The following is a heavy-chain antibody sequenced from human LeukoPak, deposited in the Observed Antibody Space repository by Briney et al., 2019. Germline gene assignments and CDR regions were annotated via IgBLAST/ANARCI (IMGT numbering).Heavy chain of an antibody. CDR2: MNTNSGNT. Sequence: ASVTLSCTASVYTFTSNDYNWVRQPPRPGLERKGMMNTNSGNTGYAQKFQGRVTMTRNTSIIIAYMELGSLISEDTAVDCCARGPPRRRSVVRFCWFYPWVQGTLVTVSS. J-gene: IGHJ5*02. CDR1: VYTFTSND. CDR3: ARGPPRRRSVVRFCWFYP. D-gene: IGHD2-2*01. V-gene: IGHV1-8*01.